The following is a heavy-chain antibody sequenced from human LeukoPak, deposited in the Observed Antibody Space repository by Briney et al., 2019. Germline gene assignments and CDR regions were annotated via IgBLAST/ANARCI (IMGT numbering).Heavy chain of an antibody. D-gene: IGHD6-19*01. J-gene: IGHJ4*02. CDR3: ARVEQWLVHYFDY. CDR1: GFTFSSYG. CDR2: ISYDGSNK. V-gene: IGHV3-30*03. Sequence: GGSLRLSCAASGFTFSSYGMHWVRQAPGKGLEWVAVISYDGSNKYYADSVKGRFTISRDNSKNTLYLQMNSLRAEDTAVYYCARVEQWLVHYFDYWGQGTLVTVSS.